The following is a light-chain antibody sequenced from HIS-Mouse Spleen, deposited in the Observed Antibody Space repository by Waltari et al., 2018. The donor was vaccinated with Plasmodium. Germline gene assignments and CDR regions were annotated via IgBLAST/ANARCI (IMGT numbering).Light chain of an antibody. CDR3: SSYTSSSTWV. CDR2: EVS. J-gene: IGLJ3*02. Sequence: SALTHPASVSVSPGESITLSCTGTSSDVGGYNYVSWYQQHPGKAPKLMISEVSNRPSGVSNRFSGSKSGNTASLTISGLQAEDEADYYCSSYTSSSTWVFGGGTKLTVL. CDR1: SSDVGGYNY. V-gene: IGLV2-14*01.